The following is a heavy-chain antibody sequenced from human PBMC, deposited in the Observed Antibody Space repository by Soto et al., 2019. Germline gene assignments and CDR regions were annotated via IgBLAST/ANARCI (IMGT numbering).Heavy chain of an antibody. J-gene: IGHJ2*01. CDR3: ARDTPYCISTSCYGGYFDL. CDR2: IIPIFGTA. Sequence: QVQLVQSGAEVKKPGSSVKVSCKASGGTFSSYAISWVRQAPGQGLEWMGGIIPIFGTANYAQKFQGRVTITADESTSTAYMELSSLRSEDTAVYYCARDTPYCISTSCYGGYFDLWGRGTLVTVSS. CDR1: GGTFSSYA. D-gene: IGHD2-2*01. V-gene: IGHV1-69*12.